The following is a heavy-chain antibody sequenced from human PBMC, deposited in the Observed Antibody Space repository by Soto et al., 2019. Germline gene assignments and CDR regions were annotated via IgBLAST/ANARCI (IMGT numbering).Heavy chain of an antibody. J-gene: IGHJ4*02. CDR1: GYTFTSYG. Sequence: QVQLVQSGTEVKKPGASVKVSCKTSGYTFTSYGITWVRQAPGQGLEWMGWINTYNGDRGYVQKFQGRLTVTADTSTITAYMELRSLRSDDTAVYYCGRRGLDYWGQGTLVTVSS. CDR2: INTYNGDR. CDR3: GRRGLDY. V-gene: IGHV1-18*01.